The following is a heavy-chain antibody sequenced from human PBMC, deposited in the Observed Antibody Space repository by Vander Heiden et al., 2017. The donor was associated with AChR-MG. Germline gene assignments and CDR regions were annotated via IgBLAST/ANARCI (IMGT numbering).Heavy chain of an antibody. J-gene: IGHJ4*02. D-gene: IGHD3-22*01. CDR3: ARIRYYSDSSGYLYYFDY. Sequence: QVTLKESGPVLVKPTETLTLTCTVSGFSLSNARMSVSWIRQPPGKALEWLAHIFSNDEKSYSTSLKSRLTISKDTSKSQVVLTMTNMDPVDTATYYCARIRYYSDSSGYLYYFDYWAQGTLGTVSS. CDR2: IFSNDEK. V-gene: IGHV2-26*01. CDR1: GFSLSNARMS.